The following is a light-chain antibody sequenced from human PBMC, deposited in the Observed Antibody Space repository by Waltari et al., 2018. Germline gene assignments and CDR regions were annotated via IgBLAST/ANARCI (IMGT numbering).Light chain of an antibody. CDR3: AAWDDSLNGVV. V-gene: IGLV1-44*01. J-gene: IGLJ2*01. CDR2: SNN. CDR1: SSNIGSNP. Sequence: QSVLTQPPSASGTPGQRVTIPCSGSSSNIGSNPLNWYQQLPGTAPKLLIYSNNQRPSGVPDLVSGSKSGTSASRAISGLQSEDEADYYCAAWDDSLNGVVFGGGTKLTVL.